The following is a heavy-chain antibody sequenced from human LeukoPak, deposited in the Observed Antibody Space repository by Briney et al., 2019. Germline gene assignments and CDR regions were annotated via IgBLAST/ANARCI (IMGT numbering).Heavy chain of an antibody. Sequence: GRSLRLSCAASGFTFSSYAMHWVRQAPGKGLEWVAVISYDGSNKYYADSVKGRFTISRDNSKNTLYLQMNSLRAEDTAVYYCARDKSRGASSPYFDYWGRGTLVTVSS. CDR1: GFTFSSYA. CDR2: ISYDGSNK. D-gene: IGHD3-10*01. V-gene: IGHV3-30-3*01. CDR3: ARDKSRGASSPYFDY. J-gene: IGHJ4*02.